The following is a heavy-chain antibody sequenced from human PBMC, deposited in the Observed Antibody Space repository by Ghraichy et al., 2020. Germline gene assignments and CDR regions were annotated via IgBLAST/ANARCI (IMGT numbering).Heavy chain of an antibody. V-gene: IGHV3-30*18. D-gene: IGHD3-16*01. CDR2: ISYDGSNK. Sequence: GGSLRLSCAASGFTFSSYGMHWVRQAPGKGLEWVAVISYDGSNKYYADSVKGRFTISRDNSKNTLYLQINSLRAEDTAVYYCAKEWGYAFDIWGQGTMVTVSS. CDR1: GFTFSSYG. J-gene: IGHJ3*02. CDR3: AKEWGYAFDI.